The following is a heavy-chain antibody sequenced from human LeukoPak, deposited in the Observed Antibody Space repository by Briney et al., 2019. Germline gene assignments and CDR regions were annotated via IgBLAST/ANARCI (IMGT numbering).Heavy chain of an antibody. Sequence: ASVKVSCKASGSTFINHYMHWVRQAPGQGLEWMGVIKPSGGSTTYAQKFQGRVTMSWDTSTTTVYMELSSLRSEDTAMYYCARTPDYYDSSSGYYSSYSNWFDPWGQGTLVTVSS. J-gene: IGHJ5*02. CDR1: GSTFINHY. CDR3: ARTPDYYDSSSGYYSSYSNWFDP. V-gene: IGHV1-46*01. D-gene: IGHD3-22*01. CDR2: IKPSGGST.